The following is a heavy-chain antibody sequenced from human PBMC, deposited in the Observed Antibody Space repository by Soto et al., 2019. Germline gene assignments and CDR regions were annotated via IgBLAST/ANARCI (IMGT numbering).Heavy chain of an antibody. CDR3: TTDDLINRS. V-gene: IGHV3-15*01. CDR2: IKSKTNGGTT. Sequence: EVQLVESGGGLVKAGESLRVSCAASGFKFSNAWMSWVRQAPGKGLEWVGRIKSKTNGGTTDYAAPVKGRFSISRDDSKNTLYLQMNSLKTEDTAVYYCTTDDLINRSWGQGTLVTVSS. J-gene: IGHJ4*02. CDR1: GFKFSNAW.